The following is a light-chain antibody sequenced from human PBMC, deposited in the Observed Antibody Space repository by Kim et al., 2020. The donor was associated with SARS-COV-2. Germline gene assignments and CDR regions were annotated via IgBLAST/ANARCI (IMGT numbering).Light chain of an antibody. V-gene: IGLV4-69*01. J-gene: IGLJ3*02. CDR2: LSSDGSH. CDR1: SGHTGYA. Sequence: ASGKLSCTLGSGHTGYAIAWHQQQPEKGPRYLMKLSSDGSHIKGDGIPDRFSGSSSGAERYLSISRLQSEDEADYYCQTWGTGFVVFGGGTQLTVL. CDR3: QTWGTGFVV.